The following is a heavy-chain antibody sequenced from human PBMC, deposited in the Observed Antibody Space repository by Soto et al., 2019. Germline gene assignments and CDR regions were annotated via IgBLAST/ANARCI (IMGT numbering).Heavy chain of an antibody. V-gene: IGHV5-51*01. CDR2: IYPGDSDT. Sequence: GESLKISCKGSGXSFTSYWIGWVRQMPGKGLEWMGIIYPGDSDTRYSPSFQGQVTISADKSISTAYLQWSSLKASDTAMYYCARQTLYSSSRIWFDPWGQGTLVTVSS. D-gene: IGHD6-6*01. CDR3: ARQTLYSSSRIWFDP. CDR1: GXSFTSYW. J-gene: IGHJ5*02.